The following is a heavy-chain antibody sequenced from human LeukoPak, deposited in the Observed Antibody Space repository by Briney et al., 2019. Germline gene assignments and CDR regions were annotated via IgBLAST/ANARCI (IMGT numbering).Heavy chain of an antibody. CDR2: IYTSGNT. V-gene: IGHV4-61*02. CDR3: ARVSSSSWSSLPLYYFDY. D-gene: IGHD6-13*01. CDR1: GGSISSGRYY. Sequence: PSETLSLTCSVSGGSISSGRYYWTWIRQPAGKGLEWIGRIYTSGNTDYNPSLKSRVTISLDTSKNQFSLRLTSVTAADTAVYYCARVSSSSWSSLPLYYFDYWGQGTLVTVSS. J-gene: IGHJ4*02.